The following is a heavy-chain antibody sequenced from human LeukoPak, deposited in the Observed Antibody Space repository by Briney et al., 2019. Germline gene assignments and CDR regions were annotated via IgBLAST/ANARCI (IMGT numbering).Heavy chain of an antibody. J-gene: IGHJ4*02. V-gene: IGHV3-21*01. Sequence: PGGSLRLSCAASGFTFSSYSMNWVRQAPGKGLEWVSSISSSSSYIYYADSVKGRFTISRDNAKNSLYLQMNSLRAEDTAVYYCARDEGSSDFWSGYYPPHLDYWGQGTLVTVSS. CDR2: ISSSSSYI. CDR3: ARDEGSSDFWSGYYPPHLDY. CDR1: GFTFSSYS. D-gene: IGHD3-3*01.